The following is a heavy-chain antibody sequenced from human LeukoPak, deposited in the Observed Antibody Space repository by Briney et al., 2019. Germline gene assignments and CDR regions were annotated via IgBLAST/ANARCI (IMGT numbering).Heavy chain of an antibody. Sequence: SETLSLTCSVSGGSISSNYWSWIRQPPGKGLEWIGYISNRGSTNYNPSLESRVTISVDTSKNQFSLKLRSVTAADTAVYYCAGVKRVAVAEYYYYYGLDVWGQGTTVTVSS. V-gene: IGHV4-59*01. D-gene: IGHD6-19*01. J-gene: IGHJ6*02. CDR2: ISNRGST. CDR1: GGSISSNY. CDR3: AGVKRVAVAEYYYYYGLDV.